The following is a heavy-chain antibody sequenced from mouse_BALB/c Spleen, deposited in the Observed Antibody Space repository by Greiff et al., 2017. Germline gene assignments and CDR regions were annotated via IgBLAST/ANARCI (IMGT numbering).Heavy chain of an antibody. CDR1: GFSLTSYG. J-gene: IGHJ4*01. V-gene: IGHV2-9*02. CDR2: IWAGGST. Sequence: QVQLQQSGPGLVAPSQSLSITCTVSGFSLTSYGVHWVRQPPGKGLEWLGVIWAGGSTNYNSALMSRLSISKDNSKSQVFLQMNSLQTDDTAMYYCARGDRYGAMDYWGQGTSVTVSS. CDR3: ARGDRYGAMDY. D-gene: IGHD2-14*01.